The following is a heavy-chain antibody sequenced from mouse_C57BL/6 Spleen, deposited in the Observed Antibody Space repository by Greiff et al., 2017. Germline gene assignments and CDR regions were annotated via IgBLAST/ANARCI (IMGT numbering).Heavy chain of an antibody. J-gene: IGHJ2*01. CDR1: GYTFTSYW. CDR2: IYPGSGST. D-gene: IGHD2-3*01. V-gene: IGHV1-55*01. CDR3: ARSYDGYFHFDY. Sequence: QVQLQQPGAELVKPGASVKMSCKASGYTFTSYWLTWVKQRPGQGLEWIGDIYPGSGSTNYNEKFKSKATLTVDTSSSTAYMQLSSLTSEYSAVYCGARSYDGYFHFDYWGQGTTLTVSS.